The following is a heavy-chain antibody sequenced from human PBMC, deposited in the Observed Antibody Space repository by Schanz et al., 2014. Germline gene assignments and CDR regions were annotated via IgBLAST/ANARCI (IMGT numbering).Heavy chain of an antibody. Sequence: QVQLVESGGGLVKPGGSLRLSCAASGFTFSDYYMSWIRQAPGKGLEWVSYISNSGTTIYYADSVKGRFSISRENSKSILYLQMNSLRAEDTAVYYCAKAGSGWSTAGYYYWGQGTLVTVSS. D-gene: IGHD6-19*01. CDR1: GFTFSDYY. V-gene: IGHV3-11*01. J-gene: IGHJ4*02. CDR2: ISNSGTTI. CDR3: AKAGSGWSTAGYYY.